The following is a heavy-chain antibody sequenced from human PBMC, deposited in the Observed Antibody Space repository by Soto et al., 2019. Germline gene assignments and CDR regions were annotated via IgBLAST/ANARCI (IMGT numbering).Heavy chain of an antibody. Sequence: GGSLRLSCAASGFTFSSYWMHWVRQAPGKRLVWVSRINSDGSSTNYADSVKGRFTISRDNSKNTLYLQMNSLRAEDTAVYYCARDYLVVPHRVIDYWGQGTLVTVSS. D-gene: IGHD2-2*01. CDR2: INSDGSST. V-gene: IGHV3-74*01. J-gene: IGHJ4*02. CDR3: ARDYLVVPHRVIDY. CDR1: GFTFSSYW.